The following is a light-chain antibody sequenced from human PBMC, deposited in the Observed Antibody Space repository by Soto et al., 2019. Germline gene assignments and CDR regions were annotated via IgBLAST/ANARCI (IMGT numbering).Light chain of an antibody. Sequence: QSVLTQPPSVSGAPGQRVTISCTGSSSNIGAGFAVHWYQQLPGSAPKLLIYGNDNRPSGVPDRFSGSKSGASASLAITGLQAEDEADYYCQSYDNSLSYVFGTGTKLTVL. V-gene: IGLV1-40*01. CDR3: QSYDNSLSYV. CDR1: SSNIGAGFA. CDR2: GND. J-gene: IGLJ1*01.